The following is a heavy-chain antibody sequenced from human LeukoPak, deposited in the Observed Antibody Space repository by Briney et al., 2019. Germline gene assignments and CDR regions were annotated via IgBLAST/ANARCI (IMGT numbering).Heavy chain of an antibody. CDR2: IYYSGST. J-gene: IGHJ4*02. CDR1: GGSISSGGYY. D-gene: IGHD3-10*01. CDR3: ARDSGYGSGSPSYYFDY. Sequence: PSETLSLTCTVSGGSISSGGYYWSWIRQHPGKGLEWIGYIYYSGSTYYNPSLKSRVTISVDTSKNQFSLKLSSVTAGDTAVYYCARDSGYGSGSPSYYFDYWGQGTLVTVSS. V-gene: IGHV4-31*03.